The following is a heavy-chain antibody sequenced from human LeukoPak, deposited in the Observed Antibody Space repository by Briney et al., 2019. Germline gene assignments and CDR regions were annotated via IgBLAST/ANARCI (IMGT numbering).Heavy chain of an antibody. CDR3: AKDESGYYNWFDP. V-gene: IGHV3-43*02. CDR2: ISGDGGRT. CDR1: GFTFDEYA. Sequence: GGSLTLSCAPSGFTFDEYAMHWVRQAPRKGLEWVSLISGDGGRTYYGDSGKDRLTTCRDNSKNSLYLQMNSLRTEDNALYYCAKDESGYYNWFDPWGQGTLVTVSS. J-gene: IGHJ5*02. D-gene: IGHD3-3*01.